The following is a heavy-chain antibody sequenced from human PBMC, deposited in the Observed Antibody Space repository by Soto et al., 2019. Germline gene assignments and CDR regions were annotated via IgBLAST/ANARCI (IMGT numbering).Heavy chain of an antibody. CDR1: GGSISSYY. Sequence: SETLSLTCTVSGGSISSYYWGWIRQPPGKGLEWIGYIYYSGSTNYNPSLKSRVTISVDTSKNQFSLKLSSVTAADTAVYYCARHLGYYDSSGYYPFDIWGPGTMVTVS. J-gene: IGHJ3*02. CDR3: ARHLGYYDSSGYYPFDI. D-gene: IGHD3-22*01. V-gene: IGHV4-59*08. CDR2: IYYSGST.